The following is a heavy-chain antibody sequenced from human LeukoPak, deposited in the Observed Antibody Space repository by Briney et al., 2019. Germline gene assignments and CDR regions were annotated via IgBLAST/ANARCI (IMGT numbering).Heavy chain of an antibody. CDR3: TTDPGTGHDAFDI. CDR2: IKSKTDGGTT. CDR1: GFIFRNYW. D-gene: IGHD1-1*01. J-gene: IGHJ3*02. Sequence: PGGSLRLSCAASGFIFRNYWMSWVRQAPGKGLEWVGRIKSKTDGGTTDYAAPVKGRFTISRDDSKNTLYLQMNSLKTEDTAVYYCTTDPGTGHDAFDIWGQGTMVTVSS. V-gene: IGHV3-15*01.